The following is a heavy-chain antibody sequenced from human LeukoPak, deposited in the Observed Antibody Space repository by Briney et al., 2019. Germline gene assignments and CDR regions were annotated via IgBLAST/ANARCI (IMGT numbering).Heavy chain of an antibody. CDR1: GYSFNGYY. V-gene: IGHV1-2*02. CDR2: INPSSGST. D-gene: IGHD2-21*02. J-gene: IGHJ5*02. CDR3: ARDHAAPSTEFDT. Sequence: ASVKVSCKSSGYSFNGYYLHWVRQAPGQGLEWMGWINPSSGSTIYAQNFEGRVTLTRDMSISTAYMELSGLTSDDTAIYYRARDHAAPSTEFDTWGQGTLVTVSS.